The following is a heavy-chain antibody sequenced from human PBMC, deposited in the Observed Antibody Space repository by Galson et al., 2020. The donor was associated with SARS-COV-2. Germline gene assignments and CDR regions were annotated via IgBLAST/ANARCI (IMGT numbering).Heavy chain of an antibody. Sequence: TGGSLRLFCEASGFTFSTYGMDWVRQAPDKGLEWVAVIWYDGSNKYYADSVKGRFTISRDNSKNTLYLQLNSLRADDTAVYYCARGSSSHAFDIWGQGTMVTVSS. CDR1: GFTFSTYG. V-gene: IGHV3-33*01. D-gene: IGHD3-10*01. CDR2: IWYDGSNK. CDR3: ARGSSSHAFDI. J-gene: IGHJ3*02.